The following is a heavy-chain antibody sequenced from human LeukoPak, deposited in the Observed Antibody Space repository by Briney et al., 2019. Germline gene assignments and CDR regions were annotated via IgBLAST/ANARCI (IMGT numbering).Heavy chain of an antibody. V-gene: IGHV3-30*02. CDR3: AKDSYDSSGYPNWFDP. D-gene: IGHD3-22*01. J-gene: IGHJ5*02. CDR2: IRYDGSNK. Sequence: PGGSLRLSCAASGFTFSSYGMHWVRQAPGKGLEWVAFIRYDGSNKYYADSVKGRFTISRDNSKNTPYLQMNSLRAEDTAVYYCAKDSYDSSGYPNWFDPWGQGTLVTVSS. CDR1: GFTFSSYG.